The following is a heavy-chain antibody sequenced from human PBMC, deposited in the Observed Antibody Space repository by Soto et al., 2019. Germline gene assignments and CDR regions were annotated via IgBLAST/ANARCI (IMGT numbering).Heavy chain of an antibody. V-gene: IGHV4-39*01. J-gene: IGHJ4*02. CDR1: GGSISSSSYY. Sequence: PSETLSLTCTVSGGSISSSSYYWGWIRQPPGKGLEWIGSIYYSGSTYYNPSLKSRVTISVDTSKNQFSLKLRSVTAADTAVYYCARGMAVAGHYFDSWGQGTLVTVSS. D-gene: IGHD6-19*01. CDR2: IYYSGST. CDR3: ARGMAVAGHYFDS.